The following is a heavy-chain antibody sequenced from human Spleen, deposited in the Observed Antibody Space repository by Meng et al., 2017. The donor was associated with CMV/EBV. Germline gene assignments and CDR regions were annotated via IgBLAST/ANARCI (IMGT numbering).Heavy chain of an antibody. V-gene: IGHV1-2*02. CDR2: INPNSGGT. CDR1: GYTFTGYY. Sequence: CRASGYTFTGYYIHWVRQAPGEGLEWMGWINPNSGGTNYAQKFQGRVTMTRDTSISTAYMEVSRLKSDDTTVYYCARETKLGGWFDPWGQGTLVTVSS. J-gene: IGHJ5*02. D-gene: IGHD3-16*01. CDR3: ARETKLGGWFDP.